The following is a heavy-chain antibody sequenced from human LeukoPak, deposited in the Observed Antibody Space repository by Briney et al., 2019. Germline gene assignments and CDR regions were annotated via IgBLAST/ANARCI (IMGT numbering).Heavy chain of an antibody. Sequence: GGSLSLSCVASGFSFSSFWMTWVRQAPGKGLEWVASIKQHASEKHYVDSVKGRFTISRDNSKNTLYLQMNSLRAEDTAVYYCAKDRGGSYYFLDYWGQGTLVTVSS. J-gene: IGHJ4*02. CDR2: IKQHASEK. CDR1: GFSFSSFW. D-gene: IGHD1-26*01. V-gene: IGHV3-7*03. CDR3: AKDRGGSYYFLDY.